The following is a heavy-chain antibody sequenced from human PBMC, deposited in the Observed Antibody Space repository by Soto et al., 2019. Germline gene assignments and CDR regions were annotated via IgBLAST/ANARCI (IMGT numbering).Heavy chain of an antibody. CDR1: GGSISSGGYY. CDR2: INYSGST. V-gene: IGHV4-31*03. Sequence: TLSLTCTVSGGSISSGGYYWSWIRQHPGKGLEWIGYINYSGSTYYNPSHKSRVTISVDTSKNQFSLKLSSVTAADTAVYYCARVASIGYYSTVPAYFDYWGQGTLVTVSS. CDR3: ARVASIGYYSTVPAYFDY. J-gene: IGHJ4*02. D-gene: IGHD3-22*01.